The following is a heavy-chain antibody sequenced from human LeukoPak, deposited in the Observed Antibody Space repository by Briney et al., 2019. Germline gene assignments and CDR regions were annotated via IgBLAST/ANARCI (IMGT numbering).Heavy chain of an antibody. CDR1: GFTFSSYW. D-gene: IGHD5-12*01. CDR3: ARDWAYVDIVATITFDYYYGMDV. CDR2: IKQDGSEK. Sequence: GGSLRLSCAASGFTFSSYWMSWVRQAPGKGLEWVANIKQDGSEKYYVDSVKGRFTISRDNAKNSLYLQMNSLRAEDTAVCYCARDWAYVDIVATITFDYYYGMDVWGQGTTVTVSS. V-gene: IGHV3-7*01. J-gene: IGHJ6*02.